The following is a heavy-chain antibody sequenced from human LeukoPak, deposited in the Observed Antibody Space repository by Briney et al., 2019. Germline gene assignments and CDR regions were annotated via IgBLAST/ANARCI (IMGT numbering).Heavy chain of an antibody. Sequence: PSETLSLTCTVSGGSISSSSYYWGWIRQPPGKGLEWIGYIYYSGSTNYNPSLKSRVTISVDTSKNQFSLKLSSVTAADTAVYYCARENLIVGATTAFDIWGQGTMVTVSS. CDR2: IYYSGST. CDR1: GGSISSSSYY. D-gene: IGHD1-26*01. CDR3: ARENLIVGATTAFDI. J-gene: IGHJ3*02. V-gene: IGHV4-61*01.